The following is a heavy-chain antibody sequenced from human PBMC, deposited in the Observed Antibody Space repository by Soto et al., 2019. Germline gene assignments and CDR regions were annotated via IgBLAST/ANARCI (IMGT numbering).Heavy chain of an antibody. D-gene: IGHD3-10*01. V-gene: IGHV4-30-4*01. CDR3: ASERVPRGWFDP. Sequence: QVQLQESGPGLVKPSQTLSLTCTVSGGSISSGDYYWSWIRQPPGKGLEWIGYIYYSGSTYYNPSPKRRXXIXVXXSKNQFSLKLSSVTAADTAVYYCASERVPRGWFDPWGQGTLVTVSS. CDR1: GGSISSGDYY. J-gene: IGHJ5*02. CDR2: IYYSGST.